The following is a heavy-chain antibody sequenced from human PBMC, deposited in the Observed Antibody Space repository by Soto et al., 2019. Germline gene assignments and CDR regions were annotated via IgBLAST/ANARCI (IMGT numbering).Heavy chain of an antibody. Sequence: LXXSRAASVFTFSSFAINWVRHAPVKGLEWVSAISGSGDSTYYADSVKGRFTISRDNSKNTLYLQMNSLRAEDTAVYYCARDHDSSGYESDAFDIWGQGTMVTVSS. D-gene: IGHD3-22*01. V-gene: IGHV3-23*01. CDR3: ARDHDSSGYESDAFDI. J-gene: IGHJ3*02. CDR1: VFTFSSFA. CDR2: ISGSGDST.